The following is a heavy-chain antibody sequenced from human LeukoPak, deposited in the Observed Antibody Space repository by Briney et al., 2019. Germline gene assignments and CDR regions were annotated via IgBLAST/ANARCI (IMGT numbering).Heavy chain of an antibody. CDR3: ARGVNWAFDI. J-gene: IGHJ3*02. CDR1: GISISGPS. CDR2: MYSSGSS. V-gene: IGHV4-4*07. Sequence: TPSKTLSLTCSVSGISISGPSWTWIRQSAGKGLEFIGRMYSSGSSDYNPSLRSRVTMSIDTSKSHFSLSLSSVTAADTAVYYCARGVNWAFDIWGRGTMVTVSS. D-gene: IGHD3-16*01.